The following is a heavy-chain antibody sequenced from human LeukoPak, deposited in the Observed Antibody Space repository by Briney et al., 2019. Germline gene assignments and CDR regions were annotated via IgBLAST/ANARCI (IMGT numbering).Heavy chain of an antibody. J-gene: IGHJ4*02. Sequence: GESLKISCKGSGYSFADYWVAWVRQMPGKGLEWMGIIYPGDSDTRYSPSFQGQVTISVDTSISTAYLQCSSLKASDTAMYFCARLGGKIAARPSDYWGQGTLVTVSS. CDR2: IYPGDSDT. V-gene: IGHV5-51*01. D-gene: IGHD6-6*01. CDR1: GYSFADYW. CDR3: ARLGGKIAARPSDY.